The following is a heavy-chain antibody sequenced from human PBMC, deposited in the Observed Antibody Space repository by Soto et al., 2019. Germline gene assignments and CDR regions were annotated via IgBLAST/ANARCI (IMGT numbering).Heavy chain of an antibody. Sequence: QVQLQQWGAGLLKPSETLSLTCAVYGDSFSGPYWTWIRQTPGKGLEWIGEINHSGSTDYHPSLKSRVTISVDTSKNQFSLNLSSVSAADTAVYFCAILEVTSADSFDVWGPGTMVTVSS. CDR1: GDSFSGPY. V-gene: IGHV4-34*01. D-gene: IGHD2-21*02. CDR2: INHSGST. J-gene: IGHJ3*01. CDR3: AILEVTSADSFDV.